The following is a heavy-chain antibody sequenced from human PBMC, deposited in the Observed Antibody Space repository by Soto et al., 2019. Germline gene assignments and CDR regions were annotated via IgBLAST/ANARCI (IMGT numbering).Heavy chain of an antibody. CDR1: GFTFSSYG. D-gene: IGHD3-3*01. V-gene: IGHV3-30*18. J-gene: IGHJ6*02. CDR2: ISYDGSNK. CDR3: AKGRPYYDFWSGYPPFGMDV. Sequence: GGALRLSCAASGFTFSSYGMHWVRQAPGKGLEWVAVISYDGSNKYYADSVKGRFTISRDNSKNTLYLQMNSLRAEDTAVYYYAKGRPYYDFWSGYPPFGMDVWGQGTTVTVSS.